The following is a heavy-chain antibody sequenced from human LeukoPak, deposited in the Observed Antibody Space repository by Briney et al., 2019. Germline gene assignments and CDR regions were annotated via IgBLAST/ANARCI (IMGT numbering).Heavy chain of an antibody. CDR2: INGYNGKT. CDR3: ARGGHGIAVAGTVAFDI. CDR1: GYSFTNYG. Sequence: ASVKVSCKTSGYSFTNYGLSWVRQAPGQGLEWMGWINGYNGKTNYSQKFQDRLTLTTDTSTSTAYMELSSLRSEDTAVYYCARGGHGIAVAGTVAFDIWGQGTMVTVSS. V-gene: IGHV1-18*01. D-gene: IGHD6-19*01. J-gene: IGHJ3*02.